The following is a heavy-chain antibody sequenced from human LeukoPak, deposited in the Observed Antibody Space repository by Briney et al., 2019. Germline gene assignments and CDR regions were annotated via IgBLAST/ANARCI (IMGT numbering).Heavy chain of an antibody. D-gene: IGHD2/OR15-2a*01. CDR2: ISYDGSNK. CDR3: ARGLSGGTLSDAFDI. J-gene: IGHJ3*02. Sequence: PGRSQRLSCAASGFTFSSYAMHWVRQAPGKGLEWVAGISYDGSNKYYADSVKGRFTISRDNSKNTLYLQMNSLRAEDTAVYYCARGLSGGTLSDAFDIWGQGTMVTVSS. V-gene: IGHV3-30*01. CDR1: GFTFSSYA.